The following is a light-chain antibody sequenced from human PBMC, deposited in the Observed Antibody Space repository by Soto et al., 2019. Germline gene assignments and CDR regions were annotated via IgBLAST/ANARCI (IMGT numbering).Light chain of an antibody. Sequence: DIQMTQSPSSVSASVGHKVSMTCRASQGVGSWLAWYQQKPGKAPKLLIYTAYTLQSGVPSRFRGSGSGTDFTLTISSLQPEDFATYYCQHASSFSLTFGGGTKVDIK. J-gene: IGKJ4*01. CDR1: QGVGSW. V-gene: IGKV1D-12*01. CDR3: QHASSFSLT. CDR2: TAY.